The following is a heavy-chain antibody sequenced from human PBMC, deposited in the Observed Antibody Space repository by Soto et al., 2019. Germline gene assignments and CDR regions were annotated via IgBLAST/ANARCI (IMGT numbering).Heavy chain of an antibody. V-gene: IGHV3-64D*08. CDR1: GFTFSSYA. CDR2: ISSNGGST. CDR3: VIVGGYSYGYYYYGMDV. D-gene: IGHD5-18*01. Sequence: GGSLRLSCSASGFTFSSYAMHWVRQAPGKGLEYVSAISSNGGSTYYADSVKGRFTISRDNSKNTLYLQMSSLRAEDTAVYYCVIVGGYSYGYYYYGMDVLGQAPTVTLSS. J-gene: IGHJ6*02.